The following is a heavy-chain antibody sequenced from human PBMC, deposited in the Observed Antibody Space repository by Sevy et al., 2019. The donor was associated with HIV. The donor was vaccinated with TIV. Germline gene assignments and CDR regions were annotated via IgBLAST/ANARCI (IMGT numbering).Heavy chain of an antibody. Sequence: SETLSLTCAVYGGSFSGFYWSWIRQSPGKGLEWIGETNPVGLTNYNPSLKSRVSMSIDTTKNHFSLNLRSVTAADTAVYYCARGQWEHPYWGQGTRVTVSS. D-gene: IGHD1-26*01. J-gene: IGHJ4*02. CDR2: TNPVGLT. V-gene: IGHV4-34*01. CDR1: GGSFSGFY. CDR3: ARGQWEHPY.